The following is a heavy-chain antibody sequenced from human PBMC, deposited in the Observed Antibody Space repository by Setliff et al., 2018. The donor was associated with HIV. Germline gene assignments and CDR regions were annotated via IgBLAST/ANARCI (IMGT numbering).Heavy chain of an antibody. CDR3: AKTREINNFWSGIDY. D-gene: IGHD3-3*01. Sequence: GASVKVSCKASGGTFSNYAFSWVRQAPGQGLEWMGGIIPIFGTANYAQKFQGRLTMTRDTSSSTVYMELNSLRAEDTAVYYCAKTREINNFWSGIDYWGQGTLVTVSS. V-gene: IGHV1-69*05. J-gene: IGHJ4*02. CDR2: IIPIFGTA. CDR1: GGTFSNYA.